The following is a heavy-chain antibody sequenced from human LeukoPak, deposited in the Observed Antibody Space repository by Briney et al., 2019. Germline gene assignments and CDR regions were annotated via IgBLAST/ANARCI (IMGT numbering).Heavy chain of an antibody. J-gene: IGHJ6*03. CDR3: ARLWDSTGRYFYYYMDV. V-gene: IGHV4-39*01. CDR2: YHNGNS. D-gene: IGHD6-25*01. Sequence: KPSETLSLTCIVSGVSIRSDTYYCGWIRQPPGKGLEWIGHYHNGNSYYKPSLKSRVTIPEDTSGNQFSLRVTSVTAADTAVYYCARLWDSTGRYFYYYMDVWGEGTTVTVSS. CDR1: GVSIRSDTYY.